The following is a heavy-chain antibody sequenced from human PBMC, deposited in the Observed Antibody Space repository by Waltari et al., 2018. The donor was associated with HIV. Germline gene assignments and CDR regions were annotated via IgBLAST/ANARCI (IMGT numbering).Heavy chain of an antibody. CDR1: GGSFSGYY. Sequence: QVHLPQWGSGPLKPSETLSLTCAVYGGSFSGYYWTWIRQSPGRGLEWMGEIDHTETSTYNPSLKGRVTMSVDTSKNQFSLNLKSVTVADTAVYYCVRGFGNYGFYFDYWGQGKLVSVSS. J-gene: IGHJ4*02. D-gene: IGHD3-16*01. CDR3: VRGFGNYGFYFDY. V-gene: IGHV4-34*02. CDR2: IDHTETS.